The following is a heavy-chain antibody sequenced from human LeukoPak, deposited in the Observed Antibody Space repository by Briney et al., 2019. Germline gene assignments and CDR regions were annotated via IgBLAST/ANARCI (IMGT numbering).Heavy chain of an antibody. CDR3: ARSPHAGRGSYHYYMDV. CDR2: IYTSRKT. Sequence: PSETLSLTCTVSGSSISSYYWSWIRQPAGKGLEWIGRIYTSRKTNYNPSLKCRVTMSVATSKNQFSLKLTSVTAEDTAVYYCARSPHAGRGSYHYYMDVWGKGTTVIVSS. D-gene: IGHD3-10*01. CDR1: GSSISSYY. J-gene: IGHJ6*03. V-gene: IGHV4-4*07.